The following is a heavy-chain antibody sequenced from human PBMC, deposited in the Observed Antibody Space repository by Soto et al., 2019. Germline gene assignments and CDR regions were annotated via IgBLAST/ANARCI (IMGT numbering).Heavy chain of an antibody. J-gene: IGHJ4*02. V-gene: IGHV4-4*02. D-gene: IGHD1-26*01. CDR1: GGSISNSNW. Sequence: QVQLQESGPGLVKPSGTLSLTCGVFGGSISNSNWWTWVRQPPGKGLEWIGEIYHTGSTNYNSSLMSRFTISLDTPNNQFSLKLSSVTAADTAVYYCAHRPIVGAAIWGQGTLVTVSS. CDR3: AHRPIVGAAI. CDR2: IYHTGST.